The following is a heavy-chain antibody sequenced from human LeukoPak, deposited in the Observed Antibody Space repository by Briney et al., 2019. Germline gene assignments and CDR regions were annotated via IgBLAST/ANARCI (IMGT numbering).Heavy chain of an antibody. CDR1: GFSFSTSW. V-gene: IGHV3-74*03. Sequence: GGSLRLSCAASGFSFSTSWMHWVRQVPGKGLVWVSLINSDASSTTYADSVKGRFTISRDNAKNTVYLQMNSLRAEDTAVYYCARAPVDYYGSGSEAAFDIWGQGTMVTVSS. D-gene: IGHD3-10*01. CDR3: ARAPVDYYGSGSEAAFDI. CDR2: INSDASST. J-gene: IGHJ3*02.